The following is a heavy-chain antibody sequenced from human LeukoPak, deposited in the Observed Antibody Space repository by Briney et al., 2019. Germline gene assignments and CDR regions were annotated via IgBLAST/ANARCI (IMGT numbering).Heavy chain of an antibody. D-gene: IGHD5-18*01. V-gene: IGHV1-2*02. Sequence: ASVKVSCKASGYTFSDNHMYWIRQAPGQGLECMGWISPKSGGTNYAQKFQGRVTMTRDTSISTAYMELSRLRSDDTAVYYCATDSYVDTAMVLWGQGTLVTVSS. CDR2: ISPKSGGT. CDR1: GYTFSDNH. J-gene: IGHJ4*02. CDR3: ATDSYVDTAMVL.